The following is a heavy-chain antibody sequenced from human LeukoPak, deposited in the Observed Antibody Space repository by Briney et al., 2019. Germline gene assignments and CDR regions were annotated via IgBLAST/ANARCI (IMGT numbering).Heavy chain of an antibody. CDR1: GGSFSNSNW. CDR2: IYHSGTT. J-gene: IGHJ6*03. V-gene: IGHV4-4*02. Sequence: TLSLTCAVSGGSFSNSNWWSWVRQSPGKGLEWIGEIYHSGTTNYNPSLRSRVTLSVDTSKNQFSLKLSSVTAADTAVYYCARGAGSGWYDYMDVWGKGTTVTISS. D-gene: IGHD6-19*01. CDR3: ARGAGSGWYDYMDV.